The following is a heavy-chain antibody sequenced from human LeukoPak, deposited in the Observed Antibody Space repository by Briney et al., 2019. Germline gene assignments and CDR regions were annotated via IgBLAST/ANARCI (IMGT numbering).Heavy chain of an antibody. D-gene: IGHD1-26*01. V-gene: IGHV3-11*04. Sequence: GGSLRLSCAASGFTFSDYYMSWIRQAPGKGLEWVSYISSSGSTIYYADSVKGRFTISRDNSKNTLYLQMNSLRAEDTAVYYCAKVDRDSLAWELPAVLDYWGQGTLVTVSS. J-gene: IGHJ4*02. CDR3: AKVDRDSLAWELPAVLDY. CDR1: GFTFSDYY. CDR2: ISSSGSTI.